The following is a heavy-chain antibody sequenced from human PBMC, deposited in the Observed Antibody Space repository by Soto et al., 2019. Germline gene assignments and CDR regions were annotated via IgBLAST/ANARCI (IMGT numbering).Heavy chain of an antibody. CDR3: ARGRGYSSSSRSFDY. CDR1: GGSFSGYY. D-gene: IGHD6-6*01. Sequence: PETLSLTCAVYGGSFSGYYWSWIRQPPGKGLEWIGEINHSGSTNYNPSLKSRVTISVDTSKNQFSLKLSSVTAADTAVYYCARGRGYSSSSRSFDYWGQGTLVTVSS. J-gene: IGHJ4*02. CDR2: INHSGST. V-gene: IGHV4-34*01.